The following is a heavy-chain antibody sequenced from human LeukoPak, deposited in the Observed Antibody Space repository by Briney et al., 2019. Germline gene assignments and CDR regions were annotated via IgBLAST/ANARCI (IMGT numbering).Heavy chain of an antibody. D-gene: IGHD4-17*01. V-gene: IGHV4-59*08. Sequence: SETLSLTCTVSGGSISSYYWSWIRQPPGKGLEWIGYIYYSGSTNYNPSLKGRVTISVDTSKNQFSLKLSSVTAADTAVYYCASLTTVTRDDYWGQGTLVTVSS. CDR2: IYYSGST. J-gene: IGHJ4*02. CDR3: ASLTTVTRDDY. CDR1: GGSISSYY.